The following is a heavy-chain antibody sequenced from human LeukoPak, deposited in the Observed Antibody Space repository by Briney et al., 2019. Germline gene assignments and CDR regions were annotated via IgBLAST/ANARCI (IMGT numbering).Heavy chain of an antibody. V-gene: IGHV4-59*08. D-gene: IGHD3-10*01. J-gene: IGHJ4*02. Sequence: TSETLSLTCTVSGXSISSYYWSWIRQPPGKGLEWIGYIYYSGSTNYNPSLKSRVTISVDTSKNQFSLKLSSVTAADTAAYYCATHITMVRGVIREDYYFDYWGQGTLVTVSS. CDR1: GXSISSYY. CDR3: ATHITMVRGVIREDYYFDY. CDR2: IYYSGST.